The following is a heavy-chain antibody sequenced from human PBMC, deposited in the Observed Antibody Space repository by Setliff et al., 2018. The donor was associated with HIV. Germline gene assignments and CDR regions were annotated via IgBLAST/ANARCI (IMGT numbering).Heavy chain of an antibody. Sequence: SETLSLTCAVYGGSFSGYYWSWIRRPPGKGLEWIGEINHSGSTKYNPSLKSRVTISVDTSTNQFSLKLSSVTAADTAVYYCARVGYYDSSFDYWGQGTLVTVPQ. CDR1: GGSFSGYY. CDR2: INHSGST. CDR3: ARVGYYDSSFDY. D-gene: IGHD3-22*01. J-gene: IGHJ4*02. V-gene: IGHV4-34*01.